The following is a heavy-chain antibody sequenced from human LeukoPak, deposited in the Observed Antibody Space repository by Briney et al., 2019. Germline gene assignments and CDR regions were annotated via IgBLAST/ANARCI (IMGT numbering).Heavy chain of an antibody. CDR3: ARWSSSWLPNWFDP. Sequence: ASVKVSCKASGYTFTSYGISWVRQAPGQGLEWMGWISAYNGNTNYAQKLQGRVTMTTDASTSTAYMELRSLRSDDTAVYYCARWSSSWLPNWFDPWGQGTLVTVSS. V-gene: IGHV1-18*01. CDR2: ISAYNGNT. CDR1: GYTFTSYG. D-gene: IGHD6-13*01. J-gene: IGHJ5*02.